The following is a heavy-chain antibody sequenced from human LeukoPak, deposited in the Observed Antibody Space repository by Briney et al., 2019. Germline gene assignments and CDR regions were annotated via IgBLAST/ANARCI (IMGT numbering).Heavy chain of an antibody. CDR3: ATDRDNSDWQKRFDS. Sequence: GGSLRLSCGASGFTFSSYEMNWVRQAPGKGLEWVGNINQDAREINYVASVRGRFTISRDNAKNSLHLQMNSLRAEDTAVYYCATDRDNSDWQKRFDSWGQGTLVTVSS. V-gene: IGHV3-7*01. J-gene: IGHJ4*02. D-gene: IGHD2-21*02. CDR2: INQDAREI. CDR1: GFTFSSYE.